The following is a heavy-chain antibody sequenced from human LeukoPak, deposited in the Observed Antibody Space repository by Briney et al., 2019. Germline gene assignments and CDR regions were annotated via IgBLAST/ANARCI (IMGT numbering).Heavy chain of an antibody. Sequence: SETLSLTCTVSGGSISSYYWSWIRQPPGKGLEWIGYIYYSGSTNYSPSLKSRVTISVDTSKNQFSLKLSSVTAADTAVYYCARHSIIGGTEYAFDIWGQGTMVTVSS. D-gene: IGHD2-15*01. CDR2: IYYSGST. V-gene: IGHV4-59*08. CDR1: GGSISSYY. CDR3: ARHSIIGGTEYAFDI. J-gene: IGHJ3*02.